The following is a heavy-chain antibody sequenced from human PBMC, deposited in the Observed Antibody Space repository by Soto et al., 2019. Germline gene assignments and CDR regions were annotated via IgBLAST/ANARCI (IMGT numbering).Heavy chain of an antibody. CDR3: TTDRRSPCGDYEIDY. Sequence: EVQLVESGGGLVKPGGSLRLSCAASGFTFSNAWMNWVRQAPGKGLEWVGRIKSKTDGGTTDYAAPVKGRFTISRDDSKNPLYLQMDSVKTEGTAVYYCTTDRRSPCGDYEIDYWGQGTLVTVSS. J-gene: IGHJ4*02. D-gene: IGHD4-17*01. V-gene: IGHV3-15*07. CDR2: IKSKTDGGTT. CDR1: GFTFSNAW.